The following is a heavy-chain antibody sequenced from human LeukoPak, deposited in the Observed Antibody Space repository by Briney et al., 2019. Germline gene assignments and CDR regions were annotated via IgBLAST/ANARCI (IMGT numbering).Heavy chain of an antibody. CDR2: ISYDGSNK. V-gene: IGHV3-30*03. Sequence: PGRSLRLSCAASGFTFSTYGMHWVRQAPGKGLEWVAIISYDGSNKYYADSVKGRFTISRDNSKNTLYLQMNSLRAEDTAVYYCAAGLVHENDYWGQGTLVTVSS. D-gene: IGHD6-19*01. J-gene: IGHJ4*02. CDR1: GFTFSTYG. CDR3: AAGLVHENDY.